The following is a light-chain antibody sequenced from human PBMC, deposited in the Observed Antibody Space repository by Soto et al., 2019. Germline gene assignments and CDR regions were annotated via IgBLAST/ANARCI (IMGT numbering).Light chain of an antibody. J-gene: IGKJ2*01. CDR1: QSLVHSDGNTY. CDR2: KVS. Sequence: DVVMTQSPLSLPVTLGQPASISCRSSQSLVHSDGNTYLNWCQQRPGQSPRRLIYKVSKRDSGVPGTFSVSGAGSDFTLKISRVEAEDVGVYLCMQGTHWPPYTFGQGTKLEIK. V-gene: IGKV2-30*02. CDR3: MQGTHWPPYT.